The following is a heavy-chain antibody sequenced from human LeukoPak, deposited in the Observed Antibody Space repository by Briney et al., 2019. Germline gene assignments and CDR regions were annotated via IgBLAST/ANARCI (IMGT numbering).Heavy chain of an antibody. V-gene: IGHV1-24*01. CDR3: AADTSRWDLSFDY. CDR2: FDPEDGET. D-gene: IGHD6-19*01. Sequence: ASVKVSCKVSGYTLTALSVHWVRQAPGKGLEWMGGFDPEDGETIYAQNFQGRVTMTEDTSTDTAYMVLNSLTSEDTAVYYCAADTSRWDLSFDYWGQGTLVTVS. CDR1: GYTLTALS. J-gene: IGHJ4*02.